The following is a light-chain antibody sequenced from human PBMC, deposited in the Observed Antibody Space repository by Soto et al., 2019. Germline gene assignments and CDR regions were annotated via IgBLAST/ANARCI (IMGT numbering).Light chain of an antibody. J-gene: IGLJ1*01. CDR1: SSDVGGYPY. CDR2: EVT. Sequence: QSALTQPASVSGSPGQSITISCTGTSSDVGGYPYVSWYQQRPGKAPKLMIFEVTNRPSGVSDRFSGSKSGDTASLTISGLQAEDEADYYCSSYTTSRTLVFGTGTKVTVL. V-gene: IGLV2-14*01. CDR3: SSYTTSRTLV.